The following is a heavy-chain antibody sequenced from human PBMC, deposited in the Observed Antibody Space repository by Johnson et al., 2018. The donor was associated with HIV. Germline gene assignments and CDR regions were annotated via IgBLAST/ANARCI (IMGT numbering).Heavy chain of an antibody. J-gene: IGHJ3*02. D-gene: IGHD3-22*01. CDR3: ARSSGYYGTDAFDI. Sequence: QMQLVESGGGVVQPGRSLRLSCAASGFTFSSYDMHWVRQAPGKGLEWVAVISYDGSNKYYADSVKGRFTISRDNSKNTLYLQMNSLRPEDTAVYYCARSSGYYGTDAFDIWGQGTMVTVSS. V-gene: IGHV3-30*03. CDR2: ISYDGSNK. CDR1: GFTFSSYD.